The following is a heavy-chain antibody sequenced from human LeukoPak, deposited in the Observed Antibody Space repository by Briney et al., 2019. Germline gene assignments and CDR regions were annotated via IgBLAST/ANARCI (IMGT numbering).Heavy chain of an antibody. CDR3: AREWFYGMDV. J-gene: IGHJ6*02. V-gene: IGHV3-21*01. D-gene: IGHD3-22*01. CDR1: GFTFSSYS. Sequence: PGGSLRLSCAASGFTFSSYSMNWVRQAPGKGLEWVSSISSSSSYIYCADSVKGRFTISRDNAKNSLYLQMNSLRAEDTAVYYCAREWFYGMDVWGQGTTVTVSS. CDR2: ISSSSSYI.